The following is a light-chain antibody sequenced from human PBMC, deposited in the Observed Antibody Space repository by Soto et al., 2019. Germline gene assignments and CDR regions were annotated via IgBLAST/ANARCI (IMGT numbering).Light chain of an antibody. CDR1: QGISSY. Sequence: DIQMTQSPSSLSASVGDRVTITCQVSQGISSYLNWYRQKPGKVPKLLIYSASTLQSGVPSRFSGSGSGTDFTITISSLQPEDCATYYCQQSYSTLWTFGQGTKVDIK. CDR2: SAS. CDR3: QQSYSTLWT. J-gene: IGKJ1*01. V-gene: IGKV1-39*01.